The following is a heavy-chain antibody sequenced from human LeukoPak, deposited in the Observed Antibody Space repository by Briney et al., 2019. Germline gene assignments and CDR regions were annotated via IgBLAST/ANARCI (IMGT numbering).Heavy chain of an antibody. J-gene: IGHJ5*02. V-gene: IGHV3-21*01. CDR2: ISSSSSYI. D-gene: IGHD3-3*01. Sequence: PGGSLRLSCAASGFTFSSYSMNWVRQAPGKGLEWVSSISSSSSYIYYADSVKGRFTISRDNAKNSLYLQMNSLRAEDTAVYYCARVYSTIFGVVRNWFDPWGQGTLVSVSS. CDR3: ARVYSTIFGVVRNWFDP. CDR1: GFTFSSYS.